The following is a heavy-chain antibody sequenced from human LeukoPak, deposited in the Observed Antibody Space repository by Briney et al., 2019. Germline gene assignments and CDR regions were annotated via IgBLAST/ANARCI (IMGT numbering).Heavy chain of an antibody. D-gene: IGHD5-18*01. V-gene: IGHV3-7*01. J-gene: IGHJ4*02. CDR2: IKQDGSEK. CDR1: GFTFSSYW. Sequence: PGGSLRLSCAASGFTFSSYWMSWVRQAPGKGLEWVANIKQDGSEKYYVDSVKGRFTISRDNAKNSLYLQMNSLRAEDTAVYYCAREFRGYRTLNSDYWGQGTLVTVSS. CDR3: AREFRGYRTLNSDY.